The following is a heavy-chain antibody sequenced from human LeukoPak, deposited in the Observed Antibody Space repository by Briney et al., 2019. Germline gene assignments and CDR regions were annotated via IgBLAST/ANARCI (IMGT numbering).Heavy chain of an antibody. CDR1: GFTFSSYA. J-gene: IGHJ5*02. Sequence: GGSLRLSCAASGFTFSSYAMHWVRQAPGKGLEWVAVISYDGSNKYYADSVKGRFTISRDNSKNTLYLQMNSLRAEDTAVYYCARDGMVREKNWFDPWGQGTLVTVSS. CDR3: ARDGMVREKNWFDP. V-gene: IGHV3-30-3*01. CDR2: ISYDGSNK. D-gene: IGHD3-10*01.